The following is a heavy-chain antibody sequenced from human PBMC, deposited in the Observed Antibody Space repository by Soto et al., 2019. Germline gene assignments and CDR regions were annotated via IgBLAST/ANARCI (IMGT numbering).Heavy chain of an antibody. CDR1: GGSISSGTYH. V-gene: IGHV4-31*03. D-gene: IGHD3-22*01. CDR3: AREMNYYDTSGDSYFDY. Sequence: PSETLSLTCTVSGGSISSGTYHWIWIRHDPGKGLEWIGYIYYSGSTYYNPSLKSRLTISVDTSKNQFSLRLSSVTAADTAVYYCAREMNYYDTSGDSYFDYWGQGTLVTVSS. J-gene: IGHJ4*02. CDR2: IYYSGST.